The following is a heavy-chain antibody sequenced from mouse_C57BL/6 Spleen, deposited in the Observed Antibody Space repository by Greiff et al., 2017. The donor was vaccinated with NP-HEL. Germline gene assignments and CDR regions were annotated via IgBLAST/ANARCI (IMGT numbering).Heavy chain of an antibody. V-gene: IGHV14-4*01. D-gene: IGHD1-1*01. Sequence: EVNVVESGAELVRPGASVKLSCTASGFNIKDDYMHWVKQRPEQGLEWIGWIDPENGDTEYASKFQGKATITADTSSNTAYLQLSSLTSEDTAVYYCTPFTTPEAYWGQGTLVTVSA. CDR2: IDPENGDT. CDR3: TPFTTPEAY. J-gene: IGHJ3*01. CDR1: GFNIKDDY.